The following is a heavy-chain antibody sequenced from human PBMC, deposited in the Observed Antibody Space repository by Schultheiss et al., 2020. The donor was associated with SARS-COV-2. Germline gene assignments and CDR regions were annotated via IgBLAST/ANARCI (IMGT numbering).Heavy chain of an antibody. J-gene: IGHJ4*02. CDR2: IYHGGTA. Sequence: SETLSLTCTVSGGSISSGGYYWSWIRQPPGKGLEWIGYIYHGGTAYYSASLKSRVTISVDTSKKQFSLKLSSVTAADTAVYYCASLDIAVAGTFDYWGQGTLVTVSS. CDR1: GGSISSGGYY. V-gene: IGHV4-30-2*01. CDR3: ASLDIAVAGTFDY. D-gene: IGHD6-19*01.